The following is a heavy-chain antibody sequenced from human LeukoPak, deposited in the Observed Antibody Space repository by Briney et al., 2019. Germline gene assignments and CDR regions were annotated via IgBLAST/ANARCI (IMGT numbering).Heavy chain of an antibody. D-gene: IGHD6-19*01. J-gene: IGHJ6*02. CDR1: GFTFSSYS. CDR3: ARGRSGWSPYYYYGIDV. V-gene: IGHV3-21*01. CDR2: ISSTTGYK. Sequence: GGSLRLSCAASGFTFSSYSMNWVRQAPGKGLEWVALISSTTGYKDYADSVKGRVTISRKNARNTLYLQMNSLRAEDTAVYYCARGRSGWSPYYYYGIDVWGQGTTVTVSS.